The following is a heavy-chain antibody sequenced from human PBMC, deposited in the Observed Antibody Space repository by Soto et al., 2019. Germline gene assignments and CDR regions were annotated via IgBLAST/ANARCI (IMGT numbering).Heavy chain of an antibody. J-gene: IGHJ4*02. V-gene: IGHV3-23*01. Sequence: EVQLLESGGDSVQQGGSLRLSCAASGFICSNNAMSWVRQAPGKGLEWVSTIRGSGGSTYYADSMKGRFTISRDTSKNTLFLHMKSLSAEDKALYYCENREATLRGQGTLVTVCS. D-gene: IGHD1-26*01. CDR2: IRGSGGST. CDR3: ENREATL. CDR1: GFICSNNA.